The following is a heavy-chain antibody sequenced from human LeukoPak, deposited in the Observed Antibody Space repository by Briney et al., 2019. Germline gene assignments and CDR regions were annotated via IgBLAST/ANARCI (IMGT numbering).Heavy chain of an antibody. CDR1: GGSISSYY. CDR3: ARPYGSGSLSLGY. Sequence: SETLSLTCTVSGGSISSYYWSWIRQPPGKGLEWIGYIYYSGSTNYNPSLKSRVTISVDKSKNQFSLKLSSVTAADTAVYYCARPYGSGSLSLGYWGQGTLVTVSS. CDR2: IYYSGST. V-gene: IGHV4-59*12. D-gene: IGHD3-10*01. J-gene: IGHJ4*02.